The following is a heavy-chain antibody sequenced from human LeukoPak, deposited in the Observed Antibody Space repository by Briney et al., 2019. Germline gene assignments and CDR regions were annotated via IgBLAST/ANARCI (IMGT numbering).Heavy chain of an antibody. Sequence: PSETLSLTCAVYGGSFSGYYWSWIRQPPGKGLEWIGEINHSGSTNYNPSLKSRVTISVDTSKNQFSLKLSSVTAADTAVYYCARSGRRRGDYWGQGTLVTVSS. CDR1: GGSFSGYY. CDR3: ARSGRRRGDY. D-gene: IGHD3-10*01. V-gene: IGHV4-34*01. J-gene: IGHJ4*02. CDR2: INHSGST.